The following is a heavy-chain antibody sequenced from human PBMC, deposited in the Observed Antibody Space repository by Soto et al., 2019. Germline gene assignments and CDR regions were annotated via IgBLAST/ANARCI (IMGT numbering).Heavy chain of an antibody. CDR1: GGSISSGGYY. D-gene: IGHD6-13*01. V-gene: IGHV4-31*03. Sequence: QVQLQESGPGLVKPSQTLSLTCTVSGGSISSGGYYWSWIRQHPGKGLEWIGYIYYSGSTYYNPSLKSRVTISVDTSENQFSLKLSSVTAADTAVYYCAREFPQQLASLAFDIWGQGTMVTVSS. J-gene: IGHJ3*02. CDR3: AREFPQQLASLAFDI. CDR2: IYYSGST.